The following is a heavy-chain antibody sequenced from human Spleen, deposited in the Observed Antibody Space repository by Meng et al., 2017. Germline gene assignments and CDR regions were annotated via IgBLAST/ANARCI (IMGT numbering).Heavy chain of an antibody. CDR3: ARGSGRRHSSGWYYFDY. CDR1: GFTFSSYA. V-gene: IGHV3-23*01. Sequence: GESLKISCAASGFTFSSYAMSWVRQAPGKGLEWVSAISGSGGSTYYADSVKGRFTISRDNSKNTLYLQMNSLRAEDTAVYYCARGSGRRHSSGWYYFDYWGQGTLVTVSS. J-gene: IGHJ4*02. CDR2: ISGSGGST. D-gene: IGHD6-19*01.